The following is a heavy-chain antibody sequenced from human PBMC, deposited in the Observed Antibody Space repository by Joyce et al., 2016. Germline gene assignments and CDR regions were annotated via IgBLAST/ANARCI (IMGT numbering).Heavy chain of an antibody. CDR3: AKLASRVSSGWYFDH. V-gene: IGHV3-30*18. CDR1: GFTFSDYA. CDR2: ISHDGGNK. D-gene: IGHD6-19*01. J-gene: IGHJ4*02. Sequence: QVQLVASGGGVVQPGTSLKLTCKTSGFTFSDYAIHWVRQAPGKAMEWVALISHDGGNKHYADSVKGPFSFSRDNSKNTVYLQMNNLGSEYTAVFFCAKLASRVSSGWYFDHWGQGTLVLVSA.